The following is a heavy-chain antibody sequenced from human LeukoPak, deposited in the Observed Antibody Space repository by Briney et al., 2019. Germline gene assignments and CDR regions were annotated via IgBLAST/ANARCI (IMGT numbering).Heavy chain of an antibody. CDR3: TTPYGDYVHAFDI. D-gene: IGHD4-17*01. CDR2: IYPGDSDT. J-gene: IGHJ3*02. CDR1: GYSFTSYW. Sequence: GESLKISCKGSGYSFTSYWIGWVRQMPGKGLEWMGIIYPGDSDTRYSPSFQGQVTISADKSISTAYLQWSSLKASDTAMYYCTTPYGDYVHAFDIWGQGTMVTVSS. V-gene: IGHV5-51*01.